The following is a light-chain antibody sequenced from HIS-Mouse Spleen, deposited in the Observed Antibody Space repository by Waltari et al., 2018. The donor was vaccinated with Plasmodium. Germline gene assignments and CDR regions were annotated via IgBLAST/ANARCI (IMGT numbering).Light chain of an antibody. Sequence: QSALTQPRSVSGSPGQSVTISCPGTSSDVVGYTYVSWSQQHPGKAPKLMIYDVSKRPSGVPDRFSGSKSGNTASLTISGLQAEDEADYYCCSYAGSYTLVFGGGTKLTVL. CDR2: DVS. CDR1: SSDVVGYTY. V-gene: IGLV2-11*01. J-gene: IGLJ2*01. CDR3: CSYAGSYTLV.